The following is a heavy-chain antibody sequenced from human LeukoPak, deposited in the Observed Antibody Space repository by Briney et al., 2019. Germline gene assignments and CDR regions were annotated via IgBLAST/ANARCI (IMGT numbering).Heavy chain of an antibody. D-gene: IGHD6-19*01. CDR2: INHSGST. J-gene: IGHJ5*02. V-gene: IGHV4-34*01. CDR1: GGSFSGYY. CDR3: ARRAVAGEFDP. Sequence: SETLSLTCAVYGGSFSGYYWSWIRQPPGKGLEWIGEINHSGSTNYNPSLKSRVTISVDTSKNQFSLKLSSVTAADTAVYYCARRAVAGEFDPWGQGTLVTVSS.